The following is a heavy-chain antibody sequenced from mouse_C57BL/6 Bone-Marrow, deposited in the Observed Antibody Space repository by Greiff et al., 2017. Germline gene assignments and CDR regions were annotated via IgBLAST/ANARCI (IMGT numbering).Heavy chain of an antibody. D-gene: IGHD2-5*01. J-gene: IGHJ1*03. CDR1: GYTFTSYW. CDR3: ARPYSSNYCYCDV. CDR2: IYPGSGST. V-gene: IGHV1-55*01. Sequence: QVQLKQSGAELVKPGASVKMSCKASGYTFTSYWITWVKQRPGQGLEWIGDIYPGSGSTNYNEKFKSKATLTVDTSSSTAYMQLSSLTSEDSAVYYWARPYSSNYCYCDVWGTGTTVTVSS.